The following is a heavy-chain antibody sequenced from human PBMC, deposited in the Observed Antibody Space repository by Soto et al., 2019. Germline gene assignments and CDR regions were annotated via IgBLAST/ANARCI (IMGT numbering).Heavy chain of an antibody. D-gene: IGHD1-1*01. Sequence: TSETLSLTCTVSGGSISGYYWSWIRQPPGKGLEWIAYINHIGNTNYNPSLKSRVTISVDTSNNQLSLKLDSVTAADAAVYYCGKKIVETPSFAPWGLGTLVTVSS. V-gene: IGHV4-59*01. J-gene: IGHJ5*02. CDR3: GKKIVETPSFAP. CDR1: GGSISGYY. CDR2: INHIGNT.